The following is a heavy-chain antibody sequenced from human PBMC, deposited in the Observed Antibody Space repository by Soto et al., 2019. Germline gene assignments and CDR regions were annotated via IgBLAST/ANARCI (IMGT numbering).Heavy chain of an antibody. J-gene: IGHJ6*02. V-gene: IGHV1-2*02. CDR2: INPKNGDT. D-gene: IGHD2-15*01. CDR3: SKGRWTVGHCSGGSCYDGMDV. CDR1: GYTFIGFS. Sequence: QEQLVQPGPEVKKPGASVKVSCESSGYTFIGFSLHWVRQAPGQGLEWMGWINPKNGDTYYAQKFQGRVTMTRDTSINTVYMELNSLKSDDTAVYYCSKGRWTVGHCSGGSCYDGMDVWGQGTTVTVSS.